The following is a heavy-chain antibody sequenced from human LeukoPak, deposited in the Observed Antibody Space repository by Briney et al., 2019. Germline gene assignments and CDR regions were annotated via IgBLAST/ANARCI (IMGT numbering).Heavy chain of an antibody. CDR3: ASDVQNYYGSGRSWFDP. J-gene: IGHJ5*02. Sequence: ASVKVSCKPSGNTLTVFHMHWVRQAPGRGLEWMGWIHPNSGATKYAQKFQGRVAMTMDTSINTAYMELTSLRSDDSAVYYCASDVQNYYGSGRSWFDPWGQGTLVTVSS. CDR2: IHPNSGAT. CDR1: GNTLTVFH. V-gene: IGHV1-2*02. D-gene: IGHD3-10*01.